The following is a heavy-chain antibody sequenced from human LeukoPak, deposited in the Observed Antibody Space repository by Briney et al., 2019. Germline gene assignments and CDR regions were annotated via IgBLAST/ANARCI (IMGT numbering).Heavy chain of an antibody. D-gene: IGHD3-10*01. J-gene: IGHJ5*02. V-gene: IGHV4-4*07. CDR1: GGSISNYY. CDR3: ARGDYASGSYRFDL. CDR2: IYTTGIT. Sequence: SETLSLTCTVSGGSISNYYWNWIRQPAGKGLEWIGRIYTTGITNYNASVKSRVTISVDQSKNQFSLKLTSVTAADTAVYYCARGDYASGSYRFDLWGRGTLVTVSS.